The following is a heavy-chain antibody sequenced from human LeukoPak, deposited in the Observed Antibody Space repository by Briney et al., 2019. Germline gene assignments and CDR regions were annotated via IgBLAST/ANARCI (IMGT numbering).Heavy chain of an antibody. D-gene: IGHD3-22*01. J-gene: IGHJ3*02. CDR3: ARDLKYGSGYPDAFDI. V-gene: IGHV4-59*01. CDR1: GGSISSYY. CDR2: IYYSGST. Sequence: SETLSLTCTVSGGSISSYYWSWIRQPPGKGLEWIGYIYYSGSTNYNPSLKSRFTISVDTSKNQFSLKLSSVTAADTAVYYCARDLKYGSGYPDAFDIWGQGTMVTVSS.